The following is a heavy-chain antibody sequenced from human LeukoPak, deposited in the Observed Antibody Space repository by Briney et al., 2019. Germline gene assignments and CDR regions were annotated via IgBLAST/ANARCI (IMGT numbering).Heavy chain of an antibody. D-gene: IGHD3-16*01. CDR1: GYTFTSYD. V-gene: IGHV1-8*01. CDR3: ARGNYDYIWGSITGLCWFDP. J-gene: IGHJ5*02. Sequence: ASVKVSCKASGYTFTSYDINWVRQATGQGLEWMGWMNPNSGNTGYAQKFQGRVTMTRNTSISTAYMELSSLRSEDTAVYYCARGNYDYIWGSITGLCWFDPWGQGNLVTVSS. CDR2: MNPNSGNT.